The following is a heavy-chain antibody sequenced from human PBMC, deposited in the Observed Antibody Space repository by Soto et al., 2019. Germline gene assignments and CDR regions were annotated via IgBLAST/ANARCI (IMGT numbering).Heavy chain of an antibody. Sequence: SETLSLTCTVSGGSISSGGYYWSWIRQHPGKGLEWIGYIYYSGSTYYNPSLKSRVTISVDTSKNQFSLKLSSVTAADTAVYYCARSRKSYGINVWGQGTTVTVSS. CDR2: IYYSGST. CDR3: ARSRKSYGINV. CDR1: GGSISSGGYY. V-gene: IGHV4-31*03. J-gene: IGHJ6*02.